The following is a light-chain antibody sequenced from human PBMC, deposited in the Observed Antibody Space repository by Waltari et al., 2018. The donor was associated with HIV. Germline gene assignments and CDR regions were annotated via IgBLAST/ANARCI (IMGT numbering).Light chain of an antibody. V-gene: IGLV1-51*01. J-gene: IGLJ3*02. CDR2: DNN. Sequence: QSVLTQPPSVSAAPGQRVTISCFGTTSHIGKNFVSWYQQLPETAPQLIIYDNNKRPSGIPDRFSGSKSGTSATLAITGLQSGDEADYYCGTWDSSVSAGVFGGGTKVTVL. CDR3: GTWDSSVSAGV. CDR1: TSHIGKNF.